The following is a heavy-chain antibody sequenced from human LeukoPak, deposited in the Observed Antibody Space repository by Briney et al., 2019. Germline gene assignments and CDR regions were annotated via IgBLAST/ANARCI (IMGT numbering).Heavy chain of an antibody. CDR1: GGXISSYY. D-gene: IGHD6-19*01. V-gene: IGHV4-59*08. Sequence: SETLSLTCSVSGGXISSYYCSWIRQPPGKGLEWIGYIYYSGSTNYNPSLKSRVTISVDTSKNQFSLKLSSVTAADTAVYYCATGRYSFDPWGQGTLVTVSS. CDR2: IYYSGST. CDR3: ATGRYSFDP. J-gene: IGHJ5*02.